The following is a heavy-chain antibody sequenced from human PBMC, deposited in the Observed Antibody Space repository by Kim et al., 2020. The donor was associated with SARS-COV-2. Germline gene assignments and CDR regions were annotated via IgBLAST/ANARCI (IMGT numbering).Heavy chain of an antibody. CDR1: GGSISSYY. J-gene: IGHJ4*02. CDR2: IYYSGST. CDR3: ARTPEPDYDILTGHAFDY. V-gene: IGHV4-59*01. Sequence: SETLSLTCTVSGGSISSYYWSWIRQPPGKGLEWIGYIYYSGSTNYNPSLKSRVTISVDTSKNQFSLKLSSVTAADTAVYYCARTPEPDYDILTGHAFDYWGQGTLVTVSA. D-gene: IGHD3-9*01.